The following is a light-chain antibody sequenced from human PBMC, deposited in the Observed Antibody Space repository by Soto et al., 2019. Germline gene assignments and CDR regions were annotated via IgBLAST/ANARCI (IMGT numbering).Light chain of an antibody. J-gene: IGKJ5*01. V-gene: IGKV3-11*01. CDR1: QSVSNY. CDR2: ETS. Sequence: EIVLTQSPATLSLSPGERATLSCRASQSVSNYLSWYQQKPGQAPRLLMYETSRRATGIPARFSGSGSGTDFTLTISSLEPEDFAVYYCHQRQYGPPITFGQGTRLEI. CDR3: HQRQYGPPIT.